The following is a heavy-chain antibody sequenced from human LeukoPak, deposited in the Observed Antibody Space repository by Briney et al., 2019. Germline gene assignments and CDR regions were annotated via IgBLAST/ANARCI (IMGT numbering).Heavy chain of an antibody. J-gene: IGHJ4*02. CDR2: ISHDVKTT. V-gene: IGHV3-30*14. Sequence: GGSLRPSCVASGFSFSDSVIHWVRQAPGKGLEWVAVISHDVKTTYYADSAKGRFTISRDNSKNTLYLQMNSLRAEDTAVYYCARDLLGDYAVNWGQGTLVTVSS. CDR1: GFSFSDSV. D-gene: IGHD4-17*01. CDR3: ARDLLGDYAVN.